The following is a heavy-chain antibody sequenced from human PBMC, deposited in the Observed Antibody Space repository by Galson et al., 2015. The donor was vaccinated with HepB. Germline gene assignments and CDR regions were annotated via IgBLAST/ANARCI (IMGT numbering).Heavy chain of an antibody. J-gene: IGHJ3*02. CDR3: ARAVTMIVVVMDLAFDI. Sequence: SGYTFTSYDINWVRQATGQGLEWMGWMDPNSGNTGYAQKFQGRVTMTRNTSISTAYMELSSLRSEDTAVYYCARAVTMIVVVMDLAFDIWGQGTMVTVSS. V-gene: IGHV1-8*01. CDR1: GYTFTSYD. D-gene: IGHD3-22*01. CDR2: MDPNSGNT.